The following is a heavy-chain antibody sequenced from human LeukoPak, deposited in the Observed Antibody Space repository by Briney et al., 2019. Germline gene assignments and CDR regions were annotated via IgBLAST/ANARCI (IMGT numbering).Heavy chain of an antibody. J-gene: IGHJ3*02. CDR3: ARDSLTSDAFDI. CDR1: GFTFSRYE. CDR2: ISSSGSTK. V-gene: IGHV3-48*03. Sequence: PGGSLRLSCAASGFTFSRYEMNWVRQAPGKGLEWVSYISSSGSTKYYADSVKGRFTISRDNAKNSLYLQMNSLRAEDTAVYYCARDSLTSDAFDIWGQGTMVTVSS.